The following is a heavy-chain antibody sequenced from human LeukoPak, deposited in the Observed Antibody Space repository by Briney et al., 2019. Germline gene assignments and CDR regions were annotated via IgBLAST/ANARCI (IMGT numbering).Heavy chain of an antibody. Sequence: ASVKVSCKASGYTFTGYYIHWVRQAPGQGLEWMGWINPNSGGTNYAQKFQDRVTMTRDTSISTAYMELSRLRSDDTAVYYCARSGQQLVLVPFDYWGQGTLVTVSS. CDR2: INPNSGGT. J-gene: IGHJ4*02. CDR1: GYTFTGYY. V-gene: IGHV1-2*02. D-gene: IGHD6-13*01. CDR3: ARSGQQLVLVPFDY.